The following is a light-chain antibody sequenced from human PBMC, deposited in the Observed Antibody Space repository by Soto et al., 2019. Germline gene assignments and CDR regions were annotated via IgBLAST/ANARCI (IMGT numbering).Light chain of an antibody. CDR2: GNN. CDR3: QSYDLSLSAYV. J-gene: IGLJ1*01. Sequence: QSVLTQPPSVSGAPGQRVTISCTGSISNIGAGHDVHWYQQFPGTAPQLLIFGNNNRPSGVPDRFSGSKSGSSASLAITGLQAEDEADFYCQSYDLSLSAYVFGTGTKVTVL. CDR1: ISNIGAGHD. V-gene: IGLV1-40*01.